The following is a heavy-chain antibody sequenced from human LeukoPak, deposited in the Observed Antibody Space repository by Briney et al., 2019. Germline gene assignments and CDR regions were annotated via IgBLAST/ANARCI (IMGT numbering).Heavy chain of an antibody. J-gene: IGHJ2*01. CDR2: ISYDGSNK. CDR1: GFTFSSYG. CDR3: AKDLYSSSWDGYFDL. V-gene: IGHV3-30*18. D-gene: IGHD6-13*01. Sequence: SGGSLRPSCAASGFTFSSYGMHWVRQAPGKGLEWVAVISYDGSNKYYADSVKGRFTISRDNSKNTLYLQMNSLRAEDTAVYYGAKDLYSSSWDGYFDLWGRGTLVTVSS.